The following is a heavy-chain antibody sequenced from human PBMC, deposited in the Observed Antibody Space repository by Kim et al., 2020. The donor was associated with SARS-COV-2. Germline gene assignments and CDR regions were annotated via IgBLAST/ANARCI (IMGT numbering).Heavy chain of an antibody. CDR1: GGSFSGYY. V-gene: IGHV4-34*01. D-gene: IGHD3-10*01. Sequence: SETLSLTCAVYGGSFSGYYWSWIRQPPGKGLEWIGEINHSGSTNYNPSLKSRVTISVDTSKNQFSLKLSSVTAADTAVYYCARGVVRGVKKGMDVWGQGTTVTVSS. CDR2: INHSGST. CDR3: ARGVVRGVKKGMDV. J-gene: IGHJ6*02.